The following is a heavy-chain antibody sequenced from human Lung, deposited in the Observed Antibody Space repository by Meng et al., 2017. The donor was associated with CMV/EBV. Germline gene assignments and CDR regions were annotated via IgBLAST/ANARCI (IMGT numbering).Heavy chain of an antibody. CDR2: IHSSGST. CDR1: GGSISSGGYY. J-gene: IGHJ5*02. CDR3: ARASYGSGSPLGESWFDP. D-gene: IGHD3-10*01. V-gene: IGHV4-31*03. Sequence: HGQLRGSGPGLVKPSQTLSLTCTVPGGSISSGGYYWSWIRQHPGKGLEWIGYIHSSGSTYYNPSLRSRLTISVDTSKSQFSLKLSSVTAADTAVYYCARASYGSGSPLGESWFDPWGQGTLVTVSS.